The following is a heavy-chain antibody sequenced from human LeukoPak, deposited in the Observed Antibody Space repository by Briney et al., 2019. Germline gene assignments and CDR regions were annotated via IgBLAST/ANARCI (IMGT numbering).Heavy chain of an antibody. CDR3: ARGLPAPYYYDSSGPTFDY. D-gene: IGHD3-22*01. J-gene: IGHJ4*02. V-gene: IGHV1-18*01. CDR2: ISAYNGNT. CDR1: GYTFTSYG. Sequence: ASVKVSCKASGYTFTSYGIIWVRQAPGQGLEWMGWISAYNGNTNYAQKLQGRVTMTTDTSTSTAYMELRSLRSDDTAVYYCARGLPAPYYYDSSGPTFDYWGQGTLVTVSS.